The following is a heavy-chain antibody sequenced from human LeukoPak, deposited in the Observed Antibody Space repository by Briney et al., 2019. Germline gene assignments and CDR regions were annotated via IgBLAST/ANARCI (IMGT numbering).Heavy chain of an antibody. CDR1: GFTFSSYG. V-gene: IGHV3-33*08. Sequence: PGRSLRLSCAASGFTFSSYGMHWVRQAPGKGLEWVAVIWYDGSNKYYADSVKGRFTISRDNSKNTLYLQMNNLRAEDTGVYYCARDRRGHDFWGGPVDYWGQGTLVTVSS. CDR2: IWYDGSNK. CDR3: ARDRRGHDFWGGPVDY. D-gene: IGHD3-3*01. J-gene: IGHJ4*02.